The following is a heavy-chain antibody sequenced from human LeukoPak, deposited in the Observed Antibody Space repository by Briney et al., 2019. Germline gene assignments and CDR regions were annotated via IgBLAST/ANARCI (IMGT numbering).Heavy chain of an antibody. Sequence: PGGSLRLSCAASGFTFSSYSMNWVRQAPGKGLEWVSSISSSSSYIYYADSVKGRFTISRDNAKNSLYLQMNSLRAEDTAVYYCARVVDTAMVHPDAFDIWGQGTMVTVSS. CDR2: ISSSSSYI. D-gene: IGHD5-18*01. V-gene: IGHV3-21*01. CDR3: ARVVDTAMVHPDAFDI. J-gene: IGHJ3*02. CDR1: GFTFSSYS.